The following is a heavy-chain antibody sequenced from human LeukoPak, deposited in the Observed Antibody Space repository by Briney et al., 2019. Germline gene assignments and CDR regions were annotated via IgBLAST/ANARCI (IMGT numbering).Heavy chain of an antibody. CDR3: AKSDKHWFDP. CDR1: GFTFSSYA. CDR2: IRYDESNK. V-gene: IGHV3-30*02. J-gene: IGHJ5*02. Sequence: GGSLRLSCAASGFTFSSYAMHWVRQAPGKGLEWVAFIRYDESNKSYGDSVKGRFTISRDNSKNTLYLQMNSLRAEDTAVDYCAKSDKHWFDPWGQGTLVTVSS.